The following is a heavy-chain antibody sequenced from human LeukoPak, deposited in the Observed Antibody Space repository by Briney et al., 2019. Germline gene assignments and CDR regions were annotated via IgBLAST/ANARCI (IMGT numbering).Heavy chain of an antibody. CDR3: ASEYSYGFGVIDY. CDR1: GFTFSSYN. CDR2: ISSRSSYI. J-gene: IGHJ4*02. D-gene: IGHD5-18*01. Sequence: KPGGSLRLSCAASGFTFSSYNMNWVRQAPGKGLEWVSSISSRSSYIYYADSVKGRFTISRGNAKNSLYLQMNSLRAEDTAVYYCASEYSYGFGVIDYWGQGTLVTVSS. V-gene: IGHV3-21*01.